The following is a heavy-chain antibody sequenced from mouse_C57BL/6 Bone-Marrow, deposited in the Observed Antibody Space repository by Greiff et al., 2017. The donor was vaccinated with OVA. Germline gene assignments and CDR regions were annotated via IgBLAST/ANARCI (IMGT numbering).Heavy chain of an antibody. CDR3: ARLGDGAYYYAMDY. V-gene: IGHV1-59*01. D-gene: IGHD2-3*01. CDR2: IDPSDSYT. J-gene: IGHJ4*01. CDR1: GYTFTSYW. Sequence: QVQLQQSGAELVRPGTSVKLSCKASGYTFTSYWMHWVKQRPGQGLEWIGVIDPSDSYTNYNQKFKGKATLTVDTSSSTAYMQLSSLTSEDSAVYYCARLGDGAYYYAMDYWGQGTSVTVSS.